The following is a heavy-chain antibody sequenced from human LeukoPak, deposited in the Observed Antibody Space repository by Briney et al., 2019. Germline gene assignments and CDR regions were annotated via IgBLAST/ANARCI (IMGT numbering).Heavy chain of an antibody. CDR2: ISWNSGTI. CDR3: AKDAYSGSYYGGYYYYYMDV. CDR1: GFTFDDYV. V-gene: IGHV3-9*01. J-gene: IGHJ6*03. Sequence: GGSLRLSCAASGFTFDDYVMHWVRQAPGKGLEWVSGISWNSGTIGYADSVKGRFTISRDNAKNSLYLQMNSLRAEDTALYYCAKDAYSGSYYGGYYYYYMDVWGKGTTVTISS. D-gene: IGHD1-26*01.